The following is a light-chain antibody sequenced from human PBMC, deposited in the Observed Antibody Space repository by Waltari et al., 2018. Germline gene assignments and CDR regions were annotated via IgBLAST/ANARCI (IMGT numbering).Light chain of an antibody. V-gene: IGKV1-12*01. J-gene: IGKJ3*01. CDR3: QQAYSFPFT. CDR1: QGINNW. Sequence: DIQMTQSPSSVSASVVDRVTITCRARQGINNWLAWYQQKPGRAPKLLIYSASTLQSGVPSRFSGSGSGTEFTLTISSLQSEDFAVYYCQQAYSFPFTFGPGTKVDI. CDR2: SAS.